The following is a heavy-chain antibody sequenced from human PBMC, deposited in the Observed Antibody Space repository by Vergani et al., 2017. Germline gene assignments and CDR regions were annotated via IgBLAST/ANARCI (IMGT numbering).Heavy chain of an antibody. CDR1: GYSFTSYW. D-gene: IGHD6-6*01. Sequence: EVQLVQSGAEVKKPGESLRISCKGSGYSFTSYWISWVRQMPGKGLEWMGRIDPSDSYTHYSPSFQGHVTISADKSSSTAYLQWSSLKASDTAMYYCARGDSSSSYYYGMDVWGQGTTVTVSS. J-gene: IGHJ6*02. V-gene: IGHV5-10-1*03. CDR2: IDPSDSYT. CDR3: ARGDSSSSYYYGMDV.